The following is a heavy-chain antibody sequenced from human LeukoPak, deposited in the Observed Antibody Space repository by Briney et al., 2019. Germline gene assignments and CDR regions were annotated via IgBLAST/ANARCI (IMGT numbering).Heavy chain of an antibody. J-gene: IGHJ4*02. Sequence: PSETLSLTCTVSGGSISSYYWSWIRQPPGKGLEWIGYIYYSGSTNYSPSLKSRVTISVDTSKNQFSLKLSSVTAADTAVYYCARDRGSKGGFDYWGQGTLVTVSS. D-gene: IGHD3-16*01. CDR1: GGSISSYY. CDR3: ARDRGSKGGFDY. CDR2: IYYSGST. V-gene: IGHV4-59*01.